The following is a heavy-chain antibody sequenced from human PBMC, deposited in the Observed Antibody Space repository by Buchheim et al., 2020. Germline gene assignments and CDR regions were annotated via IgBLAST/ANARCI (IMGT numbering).Heavy chain of an antibody. D-gene: IGHD6-13*01. V-gene: IGHV3-7*01. Sequence: EVQLVESGGGLVQPGGSLRLSCAASGFTFSSYWMSWVRQAPGKGLEWVANIKQDGSEKYYVDSVKGRFTISRDIAKNSLYLQMNSLRAEDTAVYYCARGGAAAGSRDYYYGMDVWGQGTT. CDR3: ARGGAAAGSRDYYYGMDV. J-gene: IGHJ6*02. CDR1: GFTFSSYW. CDR2: IKQDGSEK.